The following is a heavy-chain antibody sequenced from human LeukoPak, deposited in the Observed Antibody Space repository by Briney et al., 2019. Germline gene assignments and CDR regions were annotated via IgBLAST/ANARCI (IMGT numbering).Heavy chain of an antibody. J-gene: IGHJ4*02. V-gene: IGHV4-39*07. CDR2: IYYSGST. CDR1: GGSISSSSYY. CDR3: ARQYCTNGVCYIPFDY. D-gene: IGHD2-8*01. Sequence: PSETLSLTCTVSGGSISSSSYYWGWIRQPPGKGLEWIGSIYYSGSTYYSPSLKSRVTISVDTSKNQFSLKLSSVTAADTAVYYCARQYCTNGVCYIPFDYWGQGTLVTVSS.